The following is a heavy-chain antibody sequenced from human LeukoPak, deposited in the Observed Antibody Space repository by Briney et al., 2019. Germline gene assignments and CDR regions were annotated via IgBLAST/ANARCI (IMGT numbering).Heavy chain of an antibody. CDR3: AKEGESGYSGGFDH. CDR2: IGGSGVTT. Sequence: PGGSLRISCAASGFTFSNYAMTWVRQAPGKGLEWVSAIGGSGVTTYYADSVKGRFTISRDNSKNTLYLQLNSLSAEDTAMYYCAKEGESGYSGGFDHWGQGTLVTVSS. V-gene: IGHV3-23*01. D-gene: IGHD3-3*01. J-gene: IGHJ4*02. CDR1: GFTFSNYA.